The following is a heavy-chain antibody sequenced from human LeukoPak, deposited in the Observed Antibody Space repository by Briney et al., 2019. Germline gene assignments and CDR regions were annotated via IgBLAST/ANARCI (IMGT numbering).Heavy chain of an antibody. D-gene: IGHD3-3*01. V-gene: IGHV3-66*01. Sequence: GGSLRLSCAASGFTISANYMNRVRQAPGRGLEWVSILFSTGNTFYADSVQGRFTISRDNSKNTLYLQMDSLRAEDTAVYYCASVFWNGHWGQGTLVTVSS. J-gene: IGHJ4*02. CDR3: ASVFWNGH. CDR1: GFTISANY. CDR2: LFSTGNT.